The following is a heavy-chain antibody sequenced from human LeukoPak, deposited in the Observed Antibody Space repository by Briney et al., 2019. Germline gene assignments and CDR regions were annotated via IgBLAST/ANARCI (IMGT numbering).Heavy chain of an antibody. CDR3: AEGPYYDILTGYSSDAFHI. CDR2: ISSSSSTI. V-gene: IGHV3-48*01. Sequence: GSLRLPCAASGFTFSSYSMNWVRQAPGKGLEWVSYISSSSSTIYYADSVKGRFTISRDNAKNSLYLQMNSLRAEDTAVYYCAEGPYYDILTGYSSDAFHIWGQGTVVTVSS. CDR1: GFTFSSYS. D-gene: IGHD3-9*01. J-gene: IGHJ3*02.